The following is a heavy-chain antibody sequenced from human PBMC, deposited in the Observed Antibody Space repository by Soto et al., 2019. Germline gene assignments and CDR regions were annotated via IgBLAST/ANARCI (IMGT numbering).Heavy chain of an antibody. D-gene: IGHD3-9*01. Sequence: GGSLRLSCAASGFTVNSNYMSWVRQAPGKGLEWVSVIYSDGSTYYADSVKGRFIISRDNSNNTLYFQMNSLRAEGTAVYYCATLTKYDILTGFYPCWGQGTPVTVS. J-gene: IGHJ4*02. CDR3: ATLTKYDILTGFYPC. CDR2: IYSDGST. V-gene: IGHV3-66*01. CDR1: GFTVNSNY.